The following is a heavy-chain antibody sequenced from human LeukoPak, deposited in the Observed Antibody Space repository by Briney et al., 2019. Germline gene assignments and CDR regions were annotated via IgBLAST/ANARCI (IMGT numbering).Heavy chain of an antibody. J-gene: IGHJ4*02. CDR1: GYTFISYG. CDR2: ISAYNGNT. D-gene: IGHD2-15*01. Sequence: ASVKVSCKASGYTFISYGISWVRQAPGQGLEWMGWISAYNGNTNYAQKLQGRVTMTTDTSTSTAYMELRSLRSDDTAVYYCARDCSGGSCYFGIDYWGQGTLVTVSS. CDR3: ARDCSGGSCYFGIDY. V-gene: IGHV1-18*01.